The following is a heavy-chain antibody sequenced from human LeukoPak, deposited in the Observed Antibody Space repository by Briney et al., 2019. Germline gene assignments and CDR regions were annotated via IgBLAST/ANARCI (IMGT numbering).Heavy chain of an antibody. V-gene: IGHV2-70*11. Sequence: ESGPTLVNPTQTLTLTCTFSGFSLSTSGMCVSWIRQPPGKALEWLARIDWDDDKYYSTSLETRLTISKDTSKNQVVLTMTNMDPVDTATYYCARTRRDWYLDYWGQGTLVTVSS. D-gene: IGHD3/OR15-3a*01. CDR3: ARTRRDWYLDY. J-gene: IGHJ4*02. CDR1: GFSLSTSGMC. CDR2: IDWDDDK.